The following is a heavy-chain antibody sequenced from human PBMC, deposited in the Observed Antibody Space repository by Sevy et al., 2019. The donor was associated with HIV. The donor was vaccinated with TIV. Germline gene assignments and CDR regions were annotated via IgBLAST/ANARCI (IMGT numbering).Heavy chain of an antibody. D-gene: IGHD6-13*01. CDR3: ARESASGTPGGVYYYYYNMDV. CDR2: ISTRSSAI. Sequence: GGSLRLSCAASGFTFSSFIMNWVRQAPGKGPEWISYISTRSSAIYYADSMKGRLTISRDNSKNSLYLQMNSLRAEDTAVYYCARESASGTPGGVYYYYYNMDVWGQGTTVTVSS. CDR1: GFTFSSFI. V-gene: IGHV3-48*01. J-gene: IGHJ6*02.